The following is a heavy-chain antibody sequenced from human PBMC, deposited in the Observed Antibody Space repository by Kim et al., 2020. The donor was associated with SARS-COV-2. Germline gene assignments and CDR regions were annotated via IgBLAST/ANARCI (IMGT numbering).Heavy chain of an antibody. CDR1: GFTFSSYG. CDR2: ISYDGSNK. CDR3: SKDQFPSRITMVRGAPYYDYSGMDV. V-gene: IGHV3-30*18. Sequence: GGSLRLSCAASGFTFSSYGMHWVRQAPGKGLEWVAVISYDGSNKYYADSVKGRFTISRDNSKNTLYLQMNNLRAEDTAVYYCSKDQFPSRITMVRGAPYYDYSGMDVWGKGTTVTVSS. D-gene: IGHD3-10*01. J-gene: IGHJ6*04.